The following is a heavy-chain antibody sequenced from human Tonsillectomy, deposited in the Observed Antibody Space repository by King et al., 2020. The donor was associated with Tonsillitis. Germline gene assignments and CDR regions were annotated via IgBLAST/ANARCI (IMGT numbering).Heavy chain of an antibody. Sequence: VQLQESGPGLVEPSETLSLTCSVSGASISNYHWTWIRPTPGKGLAYIGYVYNSGSTFYTPSLKSRVTISVDTSKSQFSLRLSSVTAADTAVYFCARGVGGYRFDPWGQGALVTVSS. CDR2: VYNSGST. V-gene: IGHV4-59*01. D-gene: IGHD5-12*01. CDR3: ARGVGGYRFDP. CDR1: GASISNYH. J-gene: IGHJ5*02.